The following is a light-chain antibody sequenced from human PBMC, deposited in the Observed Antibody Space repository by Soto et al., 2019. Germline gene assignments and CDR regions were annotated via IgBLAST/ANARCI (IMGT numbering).Light chain of an antibody. CDR3: AAWDVSLVV. Sequence: QSVLTQPPSASGTPGQRVTIFCSGSSSNIGTNTVIWYQQLPGAAPKLLIYSDKQRPSGVPDRFSGSKSGTSASLAISGLQSEDEADYYCAAWDVSLVVFGGGTKLTVL. J-gene: IGLJ2*01. V-gene: IGLV1-44*01. CDR1: SSNIGTNT. CDR2: SDK.